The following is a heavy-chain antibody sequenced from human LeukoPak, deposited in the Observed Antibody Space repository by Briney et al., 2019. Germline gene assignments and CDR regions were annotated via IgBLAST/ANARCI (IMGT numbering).Heavy chain of an antibody. Sequence: PSETLSLTCTVSSDCITSYFWSWIRQPPGKGLEWVGYIFYSGINNYNPSLKSRVTISVDTSKNQFSLKLSSVTAADTAVYYCARTNPWELKYYFDYWGQGTLVTVSS. D-gene: IGHD1-7*01. CDR3: ARTNPWELKYYFDY. J-gene: IGHJ4*02. CDR1: SDCITSYF. CDR2: IFYSGIN. V-gene: IGHV4-59*01.